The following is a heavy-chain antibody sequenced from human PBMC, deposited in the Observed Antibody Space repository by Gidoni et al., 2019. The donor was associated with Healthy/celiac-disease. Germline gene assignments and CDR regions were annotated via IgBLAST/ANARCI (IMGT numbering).Heavy chain of an antibody. CDR2: IKQDGSEK. CDR3: ARAQVGYCSSTSCPTAYYFDY. J-gene: IGHJ4*02. D-gene: IGHD2-2*01. Sequence: EVQLVESGGGLVQPGGSLRLSCAASGFTFSSYWMSWVRQAPGNGLEWVANIKQDGSEKYYVDSVKGRFTISRDNAKNSLYLQMNSLRAEDTAVYYCARAQVGYCSSTSCPTAYYFDYWGQGTLVTVSS. V-gene: IGHV3-7*04. CDR1: GFTFSSYW.